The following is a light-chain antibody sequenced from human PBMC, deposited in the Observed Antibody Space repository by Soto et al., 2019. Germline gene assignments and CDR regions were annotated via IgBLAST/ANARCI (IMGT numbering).Light chain of an antibody. J-gene: IGLJ3*02. CDR1: TGSVTSGHF. CDR2: DTS. CDR3: LLSYSGAWA. Sequence: QAVVTQEPSLTVSPGGTVALTCASSTGSVTSGHFPYWFQQKPGQAPRTLIYDTSNKHSWTPARFSGSLLGGKAALTLSGAQPEDEADYYCLLSYSGAWAFGGGTKLTVL. V-gene: IGLV7-46*01.